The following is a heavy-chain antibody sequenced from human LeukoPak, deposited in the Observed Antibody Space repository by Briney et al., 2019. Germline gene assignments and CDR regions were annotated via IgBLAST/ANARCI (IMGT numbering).Heavy chain of an antibody. CDR3: ARSGVGYFYDSSGYYPLDY. CDR2: ISAYTGNT. J-gene: IGHJ4*01. D-gene: IGHD3-22*01. CDR1: GYTFTNYG. V-gene: IGHV1-18*01. Sequence: ASVKVSCKASGYTFTNYGVSWVRQDPGQGLEWMGWISAYTGNTNYAQKLQGRVTMTTDTSTSTAYMELRSLRSDDTAVYYCARSGVGYFYDSSGYYPLDYWGQGTLVPVSS.